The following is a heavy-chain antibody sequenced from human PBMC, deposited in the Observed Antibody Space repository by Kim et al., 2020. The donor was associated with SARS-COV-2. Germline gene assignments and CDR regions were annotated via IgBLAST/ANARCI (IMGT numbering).Heavy chain of an antibody. CDR3: VRGQQWLIKN. V-gene: IGHV3-43*02. CDR2: ISRDGGEI. CDR1: GFTFDDYA. J-gene: IGHJ4*02. D-gene: IGHD6-19*01. Sequence: VGSLRLSCAASGFTFDDYAIQWVRQVPGKGLEWVSLISRDGGEIKYADSVKGRFTIFRDNSKKSVYLQMNSLRSEDTALYYCVRGQQWLIKNWGQGTQVTVSS.